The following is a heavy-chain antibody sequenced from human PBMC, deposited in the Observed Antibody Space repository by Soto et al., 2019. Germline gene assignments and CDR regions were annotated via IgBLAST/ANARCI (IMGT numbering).Heavy chain of an antibody. CDR2: ISSSSSTI. CDR1: GFTFSSYS. CDR3: ARGRSPGPSDAFDI. Sequence: GSLRLSCAASGFTFSSYSMNWVRQAPGKGLEWVSYISSSSSTIYYADSVKGRFTISRDNAKNSLYLQMNSLRAKDTAVYYCARGRSPGPSDAFDIWGQGTMVTVSS. V-gene: IGHV3-48*04. J-gene: IGHJ3*02. D-gene: IGHD6-13*01.